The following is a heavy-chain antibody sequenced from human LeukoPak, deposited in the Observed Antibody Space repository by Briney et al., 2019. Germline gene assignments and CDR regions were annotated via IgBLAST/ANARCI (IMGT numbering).Heavy chain of an antibody. CDR1: GFTFDDYA. J-gene: IGHJ3*02. V-gene: IGHV3-43*02. D-gene: IGHD2-21*02. CDR3: AKVKGGGDSDAFDI. CDR2: ISGDGGST. Sequence: PGRSLRLSCAASGFTFDDYAMHWVRQAPGKGLEWVSLISGDGGSTYYADSVKGRFTISRDNSKNSLYLQMNSLRTEDTALYYCAKVKGGGDSDAFDIWGQGTMVTVSP.